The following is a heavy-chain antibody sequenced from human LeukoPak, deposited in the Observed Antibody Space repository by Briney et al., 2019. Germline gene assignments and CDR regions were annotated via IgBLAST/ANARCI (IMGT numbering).Heavy chain of an antibody. CDR2: ISSSSSYI. CDR1: GFTFSSYS. D-gene: IGHD3-10*01. CDR3: ARASDLWFGELLSSY. V-gene: IGHV3-21*01. Sequence: GGSLRLSCAVSGFTFSSYSMNWVRQAPGKGLEWVSSISSSSSYIYYADSVKGRFTISRDNAKNSLYLQMNSLRAEDTAVYYCARASDLWFGELLSSYWGQGTLVTVSS. J-gene: IGHJ4*02.